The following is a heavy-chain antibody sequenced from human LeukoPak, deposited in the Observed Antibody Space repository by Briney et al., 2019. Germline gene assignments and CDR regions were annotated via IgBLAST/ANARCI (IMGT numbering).Heavy chain of an antibody. J-gene: IGHJ4*02. V-gene: IGHV1-69*13. Sequence: SVKVSCKASGGTFSSYAISWVRQAPGQGLEWMGGIIPIFGTANYAQKFQGRVTITADESTSTAYMELSSLRSEDTAVYYCARGSKFMTTVEGYYFDYWGQGTLVTVSS. D-gene: IGHD4-23*01. CDR1: GGTFSSYA. CDR2: IIPIFGTA. CDR3: ARGSKFMTTVEGYYFDY.